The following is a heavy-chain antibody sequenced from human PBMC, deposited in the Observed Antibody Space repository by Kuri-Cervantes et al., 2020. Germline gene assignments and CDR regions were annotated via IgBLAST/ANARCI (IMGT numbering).Heavy chain of an antibody. D-gene: IGHD2-21*01. CDR2: IKEDGSEK. V-gene: IGHV3-7*01. J-gene: IGHJ4*02. CDR3: ARVIPDTLFRCYDY. Sequence: GGSLRLSCAASEFTFGTYATTWVRQAPGKGLEWVASIKEDGSEKYYVDSVKGRFTISRDNAENSLYLQMSSLRAEDTAMYYCARVIPDTLFRCYDYWGQGTLVTVSS. CDR1: EFTFGTYA.